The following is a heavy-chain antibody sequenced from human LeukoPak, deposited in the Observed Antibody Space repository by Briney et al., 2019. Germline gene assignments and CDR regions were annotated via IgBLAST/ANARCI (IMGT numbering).Heavy chain of an antibody. CDR1: GFTFSSYA. Sequence: GGSLRLSCAASGFTFSSYAMSWVRQAPGKGLEWVSAISGSGGSTYYADSVKGRFTISRDNSKNTLYLQMNSLRAEDTAVYYCAKGDTAMVGYYYGMDVCGQGTTVTVSS. CDR3: AKGDTAMVGYYYGMDV. J-gene: IGHJ6*02. D-gene: IGHD5-18*01. V-gene: IGHV3-23*01. CDR2: ISGSGGST.